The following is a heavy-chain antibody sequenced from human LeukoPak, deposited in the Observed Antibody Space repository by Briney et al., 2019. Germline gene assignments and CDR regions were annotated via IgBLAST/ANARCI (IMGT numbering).Heavy chain of an antibody. D-gene: IGHD2/OR15-2a*01. Sequence: PGGSLRLSCAASGFPFSRYAMSWVRQTPERGLEWVSVISGSDRSRYYADSVKGRFTISRDDSRNTVYLQMNNLRAEDTAVYYCAKQVSCDTTTCYSGMPPDYWGQGTLVTVSS. CDR3: AKQVSCDTTTCYSGMPPDY. CDR2: ISGSDRSR. CDR1: GFPFSRYA. V-gene: IGHV3-23*01. J-gene: IGHJ4*02.